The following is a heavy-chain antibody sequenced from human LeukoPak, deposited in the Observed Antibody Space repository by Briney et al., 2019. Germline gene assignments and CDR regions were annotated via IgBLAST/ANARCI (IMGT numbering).Heavy chain of an antibody. CDR3: ARDNGVGATTVWFDP. V-gene: IGHV1-2*06. J-gene: IGHJ5*02. CDR2: IDPKSGDT. CDR1: GYTFGIYG. Sequence: EASVKVSCKASGYTFGIYGISWVRQAPGQGLEWMGRIDPKSGDTNYAQKFQGRVTLTRDTSISTAYMELNRLRSDDTAVYYCARDNGVGATTVWFDPWGQGSLVTVSS. D-gene: IGHD1-26*01.